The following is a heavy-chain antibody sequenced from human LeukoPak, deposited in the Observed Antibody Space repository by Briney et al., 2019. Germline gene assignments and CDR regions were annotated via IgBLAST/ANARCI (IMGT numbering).Heavy chain of an antibody. CDR1: GFTVSSNY. CDR3: ASVNRWLRTSFDY. V-gene: IGHV3-53*01. CDR2: IYSGGST. J-gene: IGHJ4*02. D-gene: IGHD5-24*01. Sequence: GGSLRLSCAASGFTVSSNYMSWVRQAPGKGLEWVSVIYSGGSTYYADSVKGRFTISRDNSKNTLYLQMNSLRAEDTAVYYCASVNRWLRTSFDYWGQGTLVTVSS.